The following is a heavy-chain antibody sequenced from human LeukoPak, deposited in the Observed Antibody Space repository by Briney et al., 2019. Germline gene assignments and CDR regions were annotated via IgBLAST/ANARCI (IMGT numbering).Heavy chain of an antibody. CDR3: ARDVRSPESSSPVDY. CDR1: GYTFTGYY. Sequence: ASVKVSCKASGYTFTGYYMHWVRQAPGQGLEWMGWINPNSGGTNYAQKFQGRVTMTRDTSISTAYVELSRLRSDGTAVYYCARDVRSPESSSPVDYWGQGTLVTVSS. V-gene: IGHV1-2*02. CDR2: INPNSGGT. D-gene: IGHD6-13*01. J-gene: IGHJ4*02.